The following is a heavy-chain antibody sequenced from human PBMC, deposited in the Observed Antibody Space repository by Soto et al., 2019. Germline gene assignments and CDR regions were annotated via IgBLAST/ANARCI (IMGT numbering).Heavy chain of an antibody. D-gene: IGHD2-2*01. J-gene: IGHJ6*02. CDR3: ARDSRADIVVVPAAPQGDSHYYYYGMDV. Sequence: QVQLVQSGAEVKKPGSSVKVSCKASGGTFSSYAISWVRQAPGQGLEWMGGIIPIFGTANYAQKFQGRVTITADESTSTAYMELSSLRSEDTAVYYCARDSRADIVVVPAAPQGDSHYYYYGMDVWGQGTTVTVSS. CDR1: GGTFSSYA. V-gene: IGHV1-69*01. CDR2: IIPIFGTA.